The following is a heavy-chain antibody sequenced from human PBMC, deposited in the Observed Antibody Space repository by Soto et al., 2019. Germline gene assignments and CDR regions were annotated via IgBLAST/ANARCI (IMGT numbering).Heavy chain of an antibody. Sequence: PGESLKISCKGSGYSFTSYWIGWVRQMPGKGLEWMGIIYPGDSDTRYNPSFQGQVTISVDKSINTAYLQWDSLEASDTATYYCARHLRSYDFFQYYYGIDVWGQGSTVTVSS. CDR3: ARHLRSYDFFQYYYGIDV. CDR1: GYSFTSYW. J-gene: IGHJ6*02. CDR2: IYPGDSDT. V-gene: IGHV5-51*01. D-gene: IGHD3-16*01.